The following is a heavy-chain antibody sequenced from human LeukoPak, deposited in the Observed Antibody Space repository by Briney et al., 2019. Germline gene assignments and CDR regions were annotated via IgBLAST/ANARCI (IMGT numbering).Heavy chain of an antibody. D-gene: IGHD3-9*01. J-gene: IGHJ4*02. V-gene: IGHV3-23*01. Sequence: GASLRLSCAASGFIFSNYAMYWVRQAPGKGLEWVSAISGRSDNTYYADSVKGRFTLSRDSSKNTLYLQMNSLRAEDTALYYCTKWGDYDGSTGYYDSDYWGQGTLVTVSS. CDR2: ISGRSDNT. CDR1: GFIFSNYA. CDR3: TKWGDYDGSTGYYDSDY.